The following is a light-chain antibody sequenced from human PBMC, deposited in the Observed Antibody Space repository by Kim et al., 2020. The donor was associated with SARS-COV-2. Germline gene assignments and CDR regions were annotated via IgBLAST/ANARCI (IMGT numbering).Light chain of an antibody. J-gene: IGKJ5*01. CDR3: QQYSDWRPIT. CDR1: HSISSN. V-gene: IGKV3-15*01. Sequence: EIVMTQSPATLSVSPGERVTLSCRASHSISSNLAWYQQKPGQAPRLLISGASTRATNIPSRFSGSGSGREFTLTITTLQSEDFAIYYCQQYSDWRPITFGQGTRLEIK. CDR2: GAS.